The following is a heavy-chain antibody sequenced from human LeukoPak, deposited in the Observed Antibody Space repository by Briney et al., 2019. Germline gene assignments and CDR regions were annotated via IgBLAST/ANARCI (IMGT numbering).Heavy chain of an antibody. CDR1: GFIFSNYG. V-gene: IGHV3-30*05. CDR2: ISNVGSNK. Sequence: PGRSLRLSCAASGFIFSNYGMHWVRQAPGKGLNWVTVISNVGSNKYYAGSVKGRFTISRDNSKNTLYLQLNSLRAEDTAVYYCAKDLEYYGSGSYGGIFDYWGQGTLVTVSP. D-gene: IGHD3-10*01. CDR3: AKDLEYYGSGSYGGIFDY. J-gene: IGHJ4*02.